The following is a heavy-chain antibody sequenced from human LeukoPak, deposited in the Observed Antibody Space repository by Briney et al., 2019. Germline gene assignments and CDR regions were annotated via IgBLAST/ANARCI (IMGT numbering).Heavy chain of an antibody. CDR1: GGTFSSYT. V-gene: IGHV1-18*01. D-gene: IGHD1-26*01. Sequence: GSSVKVSCKASGGTFSSYTISWVRQAPGQGLEWMGWISAYNGNTNYAQKLQGRVTMTTDTSTSTAYMELRSLRSDDTAVYYCARGYSGSYFSYWGQGTLVTVSS. CDR3: ARGYSGSYFSY. J-gene: IGHJ4*02. CDR2: ISAYNGNT.